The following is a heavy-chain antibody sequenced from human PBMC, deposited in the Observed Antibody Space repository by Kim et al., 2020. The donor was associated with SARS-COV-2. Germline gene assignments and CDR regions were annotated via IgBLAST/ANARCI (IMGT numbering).Heavy chain of an antibody. CDR2: ISSRGITI. D-gene: IGHD6-19*01. Sequence: GGSLRLSCAASGFTFSSYEMNWVRQAPGKGLEWVSYISSRGITIYYADSVKGRFTISRDNAKNTLYLQMNSLRAEDTAVYYCARGYSSGWGVTYWGQGTLVTVSP. CDR1: GFTFSSYE. CDR3: ARGYSSGWGVTY. V-gene: IGHV3-48*03. J-gene: IGHJ4*02.